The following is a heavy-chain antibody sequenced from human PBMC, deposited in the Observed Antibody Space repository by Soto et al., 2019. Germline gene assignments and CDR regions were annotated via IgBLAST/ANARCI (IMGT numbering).Heavy chain of an antibody. J-gene: IGHJ3*02. CDR1: GFTFSSYA. Sequence: GGSLRLSCAASGFTFSSYAMHWVRQAPGKGLEWVAVISYDGSNKCYADSVKGRFTISRDNSKNTLYLQMNSLRAEDTAVYYCARDLARFIVVVPAAMRRGAFDSWGQGTMVIFSS. CDR2: ISYDGSNK. V-gene: IGHV3-30-3*01. CDR3: ARDLARFIVVVPAAMRRGAFDS. D-gene: IGHD2-2*01.